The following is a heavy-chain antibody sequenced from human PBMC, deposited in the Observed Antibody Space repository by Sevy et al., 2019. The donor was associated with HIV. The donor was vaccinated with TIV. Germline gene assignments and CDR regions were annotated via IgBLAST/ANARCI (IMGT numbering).Heavy chain of an antibody. CDR2: INPNSGGT. V-gene: IGHV1-2*06. CDR3: ARDWSSSATYNWFDP. J-gene: IGHJ5*02. D-gene: IGHD6-6*01. CDR1: GYTFTGYY. Sequence: ASVKVSCKASGYTFTGYYMHWVRQAPGQGLEWMGRINPNSGGTNYAQKFQGRVTMTRDRSISTAYMELSRLRSDDTAVDYCARDWSSSATYNWFDPWGQGTLVTVSS.